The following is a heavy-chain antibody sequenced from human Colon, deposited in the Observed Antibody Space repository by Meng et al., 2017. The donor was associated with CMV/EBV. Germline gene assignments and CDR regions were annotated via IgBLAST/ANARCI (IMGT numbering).Heavy chain of an antibody. CDR2: ITNSGITT. V-gene: IGHV3-11*01. CDR3: ARGGETNHDY. CDR1: GFNFSDYY. D-gene: IGHD1-14*01. J-gene: IGHJ4*02. Sequence: GGSLRLSCAASGFNFSDYYMSWIRQAPGKGLDWISYITNSGITTYYADSVRDRFTISRDNAKNSLYLQMNSLRADDTAVYYCARGGETNHDYWGQGTLVTVSS.